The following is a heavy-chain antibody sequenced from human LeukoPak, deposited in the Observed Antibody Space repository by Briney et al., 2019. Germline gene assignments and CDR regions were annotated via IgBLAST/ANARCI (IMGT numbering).Heavy chain of an antibody. D-gene: IGHD5-24*01. Sequence: SETLSLTCTVSGGSISNYYWSWIRQPPGKGLEWIGYIYYSGSTNYNPSLKSRVTISIDTSKNQFSLKLSSVTAADTAVYYCARDRDGCNPFVYWGQGTLVSVSS. CDR1: GGSISNYY. J-gene: IGHJ4*02. CDR3: ARDRDGCNPFVY. CDR2: IYYSGST. V-gene: IGHV4-59*01.